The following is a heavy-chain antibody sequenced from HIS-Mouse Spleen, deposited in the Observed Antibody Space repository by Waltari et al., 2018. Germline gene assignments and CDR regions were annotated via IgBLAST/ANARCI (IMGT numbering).Heavy chain of an antibody. CDR1: GGSISSSSYY. D-gene: IGHD6-13*01. CDR3: AREIPYSSSWYDWYFDL. V-gene: IGHV4-39*07. J-gene: IGHJ2*01. CDR2: IYYSGST. Sequence: QLQLQESGPGLVKPSETLSLTCTVSGGSISSSSYYWGWIRQPPGKGLEWIGSIYYSGSTYTTPSHKSRVTISVDPSKNQFSLKLSSVTAADTAVYYCAREIPYSSSWYDWYFDLWGRGTLVTVSS.